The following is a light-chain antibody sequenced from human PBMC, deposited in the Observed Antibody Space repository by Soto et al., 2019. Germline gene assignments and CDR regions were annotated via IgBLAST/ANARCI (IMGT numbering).Light chain of an antibody. CDR1: SSDFGSYKF. Sequence: ALTQPASVSGSPGQSVTISCTGTSSDFGSYKFVSWYQHHPGKVPKVIIYETSKRPSGVSDRFSGSKSGNTASLTISGLQAEDEADYYCFSFTSTNTHVFGSGTKVTVL. CDR2: ETS. CDR3: FSFTSTNTHV. J-gene: IGLJ1*01. V-gene: IGLV2-23*01.